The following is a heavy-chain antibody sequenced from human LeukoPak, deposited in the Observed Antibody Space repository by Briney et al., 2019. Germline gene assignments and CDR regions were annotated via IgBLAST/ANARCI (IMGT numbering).Heavy chain of an antibody. J-gene: IGHJ5*02. CDR2: FDPEDGET. Sequence: VSVKVSCKVSGYTLTELSMHWVRQAPGKGLEWWGGFDPEDGETIYAQKFQGRVIMTEDTSTDTAYMELSSLRSEDTAVYYCATDSTGSSWYRDWFDPWGQGTLVTVSS. D-gene: IGHD6-13*01. CDR1: GYTLTELS. CDR3: ATDSTGSSWYRDWFDP. V-gene: IGHV1-24*01.